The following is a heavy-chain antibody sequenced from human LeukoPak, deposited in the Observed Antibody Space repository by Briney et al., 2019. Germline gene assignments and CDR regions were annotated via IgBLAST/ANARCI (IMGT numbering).Heavy chain of an antibody. Sequence: GGSLRLSCAAFGLTFRTYGIHWVRQAPGKGLEWVAVISYDGGTKYYADSVKDRFTISRDNSKNTLSPQMNSLRTEDTAVYYCAKEYCGGSCYEDYFDYWGQGTLVTVSS. CDR2: ISYDGGTK. J-gene: IGHJ4*02. V-gene: IGHV3-30*18. CDR1: GLTFRTYG. CDR3: AKEYCGGSCYEDYFDY. D-gene: IGHD2-15*01.